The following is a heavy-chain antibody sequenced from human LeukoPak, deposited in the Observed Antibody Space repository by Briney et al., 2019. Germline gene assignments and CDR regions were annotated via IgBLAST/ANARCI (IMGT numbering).Heavy chain of an antibody. V-gene: IGHV3-21*01. J-gene: IGHJ3*02. D-gene: IGHD6-19*01. Sequence: GGSLRLSCAASGFTFSSYGMHWVRQAPGKGLEWVSSISSSSSYIYYADSVKGRFTISRDNAKNSLYLQMNSLRAEDTAVYYCAREQWLVQNAFDIWGQGTMVTVSS. CDR3: AREQWLVQNAFDI. CDR1: GFTFSSYG. CDR2: ISSSSSYI.